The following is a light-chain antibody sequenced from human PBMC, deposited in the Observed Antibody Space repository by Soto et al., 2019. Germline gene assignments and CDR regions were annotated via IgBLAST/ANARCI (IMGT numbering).Light chain of an antibody. CDR1: QSVSSN. Sequence: EIVMTQSPATLSVSPGERVTLSCRASQSVSSNLAWYQQKPGQTPRLLIYDASTGATGIPARFSGSGSGTEFTLTISSLQSEDFAVYYCQQYNNWPRTFVQGTKVDIK. J-gene: IGKJ1*01. CDR3: QQYNNWPRT. V-gene: IGKV3-15*01. CDR2: DAS.